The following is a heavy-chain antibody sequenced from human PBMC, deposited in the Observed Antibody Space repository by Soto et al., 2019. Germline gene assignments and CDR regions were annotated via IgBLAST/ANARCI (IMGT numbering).Heavy chain of an antibody. CDR3: AKEGSSSSFHDAFDI. CDR2: ISYDGSNK. Sequence: GGSLRLSCAASGFTFSSYGMHWVRQAPGKGLEWVAVISYDGSNKYYADSVKGRFTISRDNSKNTLYLQMNSLRAEDTAVYYCAKEGSSSSFHDAFDIWGQGTMVTVSS. D-gene: IGHD6-6*01. V-gene: IGHV3-30*18. CDR1: GFTFSSYG. J-gene: IGHJ3*02.